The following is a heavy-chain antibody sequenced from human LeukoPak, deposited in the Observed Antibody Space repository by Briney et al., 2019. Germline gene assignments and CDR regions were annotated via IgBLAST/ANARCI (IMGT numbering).Heavy chain of an antibody. Sequence: GGSLRLSCAASGFTFSSYGMHWVRQAPGKGLEWVAFIRYDGSNKYYADSVKGRFTISRDNSKNTLYLQMNSLRAEDTAVYYCAKAGTSAHSSGWPCFDYWGQGTLVTVSS. CDR1: GFTFSSYG. D-gene: IGHD6-19*01. CDR3: AKAGTSAHSSGWPCFDY. J-gene: IGHJ4*02. V-gene: IGHV3-30*02. CDR2: IRYDGSNK.